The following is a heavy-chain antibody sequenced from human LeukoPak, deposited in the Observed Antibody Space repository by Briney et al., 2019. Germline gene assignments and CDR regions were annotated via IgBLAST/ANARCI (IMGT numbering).Heavy chain of an antibody. CDR3: AKDDIVVVPAARGLYGMDV. CDR2: ISGSGGST. J-gene: IGHJ6*02. Sequence: PGGSLRLSCAASGFTVSSNYMSWVRQAPGKGLEWVSAISGSGGSTYYADSVKGRFTISRDNSKNTLYLQMNSLRAEDTAVYYCAKDDIVVVPAARGLYGMDVWGQGTTVTVSS. CDR1: GFTVSSNY. D-gene: IGHD2-2*01. V-gene: IGHV3-23*01.